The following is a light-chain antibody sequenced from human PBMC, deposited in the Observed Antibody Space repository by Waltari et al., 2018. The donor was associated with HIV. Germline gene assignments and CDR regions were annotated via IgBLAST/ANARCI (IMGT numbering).Light chain of an antibody. CDR1: QSVTSY. V-gene: IGKV1-39*01. J-gene: IGKJ1*01. CDR2: AAS. CDR3: QQSYTTPRT. Sequence: DIQMTQSPSSLSASVGDRVTITCQASQSVTSYLNWYQQKSGKAPKILIYAASSLRDGVPSRFSGSGYGTDFTLTISSLQPEDFATYYCQQSYTTPRTFGQGTKVEIK.